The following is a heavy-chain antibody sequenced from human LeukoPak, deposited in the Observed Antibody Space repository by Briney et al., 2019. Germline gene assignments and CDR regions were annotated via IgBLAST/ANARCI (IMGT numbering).Heavy chain of an antibody. J-gene: IGHJ6*03. CDR3: ARVKYSGSYYYYYMDV. CDR1: GFTFSSYG. Sequence: GGSLRLSCAASGFTFSSYGMHWVRQAPGKGLEWVAVISYDGSNKYYADSVKGRFTISRDNSKNTLYLQMNSLRAEDTAVYYCARVKYSGSYYYYYMDVWGKGTTVTISS. CDR2: ISYDGSNK. V-gene: IGHV3-30*03. D-gene: IGHD1-26*01.